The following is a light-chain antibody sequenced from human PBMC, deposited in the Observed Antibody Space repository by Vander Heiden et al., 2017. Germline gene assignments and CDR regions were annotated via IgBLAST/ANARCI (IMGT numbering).Light chain of an antibody. CDR2: AAS. J-gene: IGKJ1*01. V-gene: IGKV1-39*01. CDR1: QSISSY. CDR3: QQSYSTPPGT. Sequence: DIQMTQSPSSLSASVGDRVTITCRASQSISSYLYWYQQKPGKAPKLLIYAASSLQSGVPSRCSGSRSGTDFTLTISSLQPEDFATYYCQQSYSTPPGTFGQGTKVEIK.